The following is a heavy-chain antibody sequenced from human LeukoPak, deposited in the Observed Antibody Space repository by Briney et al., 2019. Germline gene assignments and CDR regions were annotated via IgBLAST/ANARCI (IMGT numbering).Heavy chain of an antibody. CDR2: IYYSGST. CDR1: CGSISSGGYY. J-gene: IGHJ3*02. CDR3: ARGREVEVPLDAFDI. Sequence: SETLSLTCTVSCGSISSGGYYWSWIRQHPGKGLEWIGYIYYSGSTYYNPSLKSRVTISVDTSKNQFSLKLSSVTAADTAVYYCARGREVEVPLDAFDIWGQGTMVTVSS. V-gene: IGHV4-31*03. D-gene: IGHD2-15*01.